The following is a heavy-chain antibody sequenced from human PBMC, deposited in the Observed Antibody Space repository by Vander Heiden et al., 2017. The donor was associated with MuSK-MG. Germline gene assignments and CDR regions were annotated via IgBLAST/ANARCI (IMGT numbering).Heavy chain of an antibody. V-gene: IGHV3-9*01. D-gene: IGHD6-13*01. CDR2: ISWNSGDI. J-gene: IGHJ4*02. CDR3: AKDKVTGGEQLALFDY. CDR1: GFTFDDYA. Sequence: EVQLVESGGGLVQPGRSLRLSCAASGFTFDDYAMHWVRQAPGKGLEWVSGISWNSGDIEYADSVKGRFTVSRDNAKNSRDLKMNSMRAEETALYYCAKDKVTGGEQLALFDYWGQGTMVTVYS.